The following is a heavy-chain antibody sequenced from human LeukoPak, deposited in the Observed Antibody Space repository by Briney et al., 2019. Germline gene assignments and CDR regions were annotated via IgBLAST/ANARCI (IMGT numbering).Heavy chain of an antibody. V-gene: IGHV3-21*01. Sequence: GGSLRLSCAASGFTFSTYTMNWVRQAPGKGLEWVSSISGSSDYIFYADSVEGRFTISRDNAKNSLYLQMNSLRAEDTAVYYCARDIVVVPAASYNWFDPWGQGTLVTVSS. CDR1: GFTFSTYT. J-gene: IGHJ5*02. CDR2: ISGSSDYI. D-gene: IGHD2-2*01. CDR3: ARDIVVVPAASYNWFDP.